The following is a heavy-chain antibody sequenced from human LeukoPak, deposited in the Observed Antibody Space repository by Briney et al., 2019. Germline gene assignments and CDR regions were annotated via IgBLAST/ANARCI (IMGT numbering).Heavy chain of an antibody. V-gene: IGHV3-72*01. D-gene: IGHD1-26*01. CDR1: GFSISDHY. J-gene: IGHJ4*02. Sequence: GGSLRLSCVASGFSISDHYMDWVRQARGKGRMWVTCVANKANRYTSSYAASVKGRFSISRDKSKNSLYLKMNSLKTEDTSVYYCARVHVGNHNDYWGQGTLVTVSS. CDR3: ARVHVGNHNDY. CDR2: VANKANRYTS.